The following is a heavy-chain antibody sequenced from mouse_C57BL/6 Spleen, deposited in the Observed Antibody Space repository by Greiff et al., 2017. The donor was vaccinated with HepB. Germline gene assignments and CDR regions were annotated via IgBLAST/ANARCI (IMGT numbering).Heavy chain of an antibody. CDR3: TRFALRYWYCDV. V-gene: IGHV1-61*01. D-gene: IGHD1-3*01. J-gene: IGHJ1*03. CDR2: IYPSDSDT. CDR1: GYTFTSYW. Sequence: VQLQQPGAELVRPGSSVKLSCKASGYTFTSYWMDWVKQRPGQGLEWIGNIYPSDSDTHYNQKFKDKATLTVDKSSSTASMQLSSLTSEDSAVDYWTRFALRYWYCDVWGTGTTVTVSS.